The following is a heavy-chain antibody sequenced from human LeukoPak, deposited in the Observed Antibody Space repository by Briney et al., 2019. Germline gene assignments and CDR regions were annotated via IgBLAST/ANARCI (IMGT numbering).Heavy chain of an antibody. Sequence: SETLSLTCTVSGGSISSYYWSWVRQPPGEGLQWIGCIHYSGSTNYNPSLKNRVTISVDTSKKQFSLKLSSVTAADTAVYYWGRYDYSNYVYYMDVWGKGTTVTVSS. CDR2: IHYSGST. CDR1: GGSISSYY. V-gene: IGHV4-59*01. CDR3: GRYDYSNYVYYMDV. D-gene: IGHD4-11*01. J-gene: IGHJ6*03.